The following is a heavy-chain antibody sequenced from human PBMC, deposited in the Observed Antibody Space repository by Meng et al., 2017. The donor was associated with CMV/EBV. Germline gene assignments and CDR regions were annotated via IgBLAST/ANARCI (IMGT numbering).Heavy chain of an antibody. D-gene: IGHD4-11*01. CDR2: IWYDGSNK. V-gene: IGHV3-33*06. Sequence: GESLKISCAASGFTFSSYGMHWVRQAPGKGLEWVAVIWYDGSNKYHADSVKGRFTISRDNSKNTLYLQMNSLRAEDTAVYYCAKGLDYYYGMDVWGQGTTVTVSS. CDR1: GFTFSSYG. CDR3: AKGLDYYYGMDV. J-gene: IGHJ6*02.